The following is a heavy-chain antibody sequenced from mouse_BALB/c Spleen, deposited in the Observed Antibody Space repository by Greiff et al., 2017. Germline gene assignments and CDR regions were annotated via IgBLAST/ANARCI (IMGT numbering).Heavy chain of an antibody. CDR3: TWDYAMDY. CDR2: ISSGGSYT. CDR1: GFTFSSYT. J-gene: IGHJ4*01. V-gene: IGHV5-6-4*01. Sequence: EVKLMESGGGLVKPGGSLKLSCAASGFTFSSYTMSWVRQTPEKRLEWVATISSGGSYTYYPDSVKGRFTISRDNAKNTLYLQMSSLKSEDTAMYYCTWDYAMDYWGQGTSVTVSS. D-gene: IGHD4-1*01.